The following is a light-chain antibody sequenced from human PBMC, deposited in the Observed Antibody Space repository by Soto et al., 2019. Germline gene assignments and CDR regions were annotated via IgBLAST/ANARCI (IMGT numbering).Light chain of an antibody. J-gene: IGLJ1*01. CDR3: SSYTSSSIDYV. CDR1: SCNVGGYNY. Sequence: QSALTQPASVSGSPGQSITISCTGTSCNVGGYNYVSWYQQHPGKAPKLMIYGVSNRPSGVPNRFSGSKSGNTASLTISGLQAEDEADYYCSSYTSSSIDYVFGTGTKLTV. V-gene: IGLV2-14*01. CDR2: GVS.